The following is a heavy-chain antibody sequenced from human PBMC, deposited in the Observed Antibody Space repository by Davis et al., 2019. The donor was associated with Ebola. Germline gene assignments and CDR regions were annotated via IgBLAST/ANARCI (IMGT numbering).Heavy chain of an antibody. D-gene: IGHD4-17*01. V-gene: IGHV3-23*03. CDR3: AREPTGNYYYFYGMDV. CDR2: IYGGDT. Sequence: GGSLRLSCAASGFTFSSYAMSWVRQAPGKGLEWVSGIYGGDTHYADSVKGRFTISRDNSKNTLHLQMSSLRVEDTAVYFCAREPTGNYYYFYGMDVWGKGTTVSVSS. CDR1: GFTFSSYA. J-gene: IGHJ6*04.